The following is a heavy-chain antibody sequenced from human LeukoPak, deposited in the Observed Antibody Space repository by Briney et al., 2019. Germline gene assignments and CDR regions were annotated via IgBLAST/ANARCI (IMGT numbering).Heavy chain of an antibody. V-gene: IGHV3-30-3*01. J-gene: IGHJ4*02. CDR2: VSYDGDNN. CDR1: GFSFNTHA. CDR3: ARGSHGSGERYFES. D-gene: IGHD3-10*01. Sequence: GKSLRLSCAASGFSFNTHAMDWVRQSPGKGLEWVAGVSYDGDNNYYADSVRGRFTVSRDNSKETVSLHMNSLTPEDTAVYFCARGSHGSGERYFESWGQGTLVIVSS.